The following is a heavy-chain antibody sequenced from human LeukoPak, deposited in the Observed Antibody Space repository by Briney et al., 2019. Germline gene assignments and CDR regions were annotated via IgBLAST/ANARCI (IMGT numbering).Heavy chain of an antibody. J-gene: IGHJ4*02. CDR1: GFTFSSYA. CDR3: AKDGEYDYVWGSYRGRGGFDY. D-gene: IGHD3-16*02. CDR2: ISGSGGGT. V-gene: IGHV3-23*01. Sequence: PGGSLRLSCAASGFTFSSYAMSWVRQAPGKGLEWVSAISGSGGGTYYADSVKGRFTISRDNYKNTLYLQMNSLRAEDTAVYYCAKDGEYDYVWGSYRGRGGFDYWGQGTLVTVSS.